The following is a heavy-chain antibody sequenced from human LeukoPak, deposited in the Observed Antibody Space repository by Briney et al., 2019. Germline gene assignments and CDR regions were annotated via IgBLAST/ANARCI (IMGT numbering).Heavy chain of an antibody. V-gene: IGHV1-69*13. CDR2: IIPIFGTA. CDR3: AGGAYRELLWFGELLSPLYYYGMDV. CDR1: GGTFSSYA. Sequence: VASVKVSCKASGGTFSSYAISWVRQAPGQGLGWMGGIIPIFGTANYAQKFQGRVTITADESTSTAYMELSSLRSEDTAVYYCAGGAYRELLWFGELLSPLYYYGMDVWGKGTTVTVSS. D-gene: IGHD3-10*01. J-gene: IGHJ6*04.